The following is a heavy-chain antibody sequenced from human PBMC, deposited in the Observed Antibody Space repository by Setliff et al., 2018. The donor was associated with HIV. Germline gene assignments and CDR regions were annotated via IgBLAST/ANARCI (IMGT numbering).Heavy chain of an antibody. Sequence: ASVKVSCKASGYTFTTYAMIWVRQAPEQRLEWMGWINAGNGNTKYSQKFQGRVTITRDTSASTAYMELSSLRSEDTAVYYCARGFSVYSSSDPLLNWFDPWGQGTLVTVSS. J-gene: IGHJ5*02. CDR1: GYTFTTYA. CDR3: ARGFSVYSSSDPLLNWFDP. D-gene: IGHD6-6*01. V-gene: IGHV1-3*01. CDR2: INAGNGNT.